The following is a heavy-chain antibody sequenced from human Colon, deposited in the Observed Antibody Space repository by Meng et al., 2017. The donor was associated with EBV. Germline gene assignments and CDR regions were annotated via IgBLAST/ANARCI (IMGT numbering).Heavy chain of an antibody. Sequence: QRQLQKWGVGLFKHAETLALTGAVYGGSFSGYYWSWIRQTPEKGLEWIGEINHSGSTNYNPSLKSRVTISVDTSKKQFSLKLSSVTAADTAVYYCARGPGGSYYLYYFDYWGQGTLVTVSS. J-gene: IGHJ4*02. CDR1: GGSFSGYY. D-gene: IGHD1-26*01. CDR2: INHSGST. CDR3: ARGPGGSYYLYYFDY. V-gene: IGHV4-34*01.